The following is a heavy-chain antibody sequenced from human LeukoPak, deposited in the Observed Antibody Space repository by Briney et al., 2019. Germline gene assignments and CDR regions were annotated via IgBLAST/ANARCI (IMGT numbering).Heavy chain of an antibody. CDR1: GFTFSSYA. CDR2: ISGSGGST. V-gene: IGHV3-23*01. D-gene: IGHD6-19*01. J-gene: IGHJ4*02. CDR3: AKVPPPGYSSGWYVAGDY. Sequence: GGSLRLSCAASGFTFSSYAMSWVRQAPGKGLEWVSAISGSGGSTYYADSVKGRFTIPRDNSKNTPYLQMNSLRAEDTAVYYCAKVPPPGYSSGWYVAGDYWGQGTLVTVSS.